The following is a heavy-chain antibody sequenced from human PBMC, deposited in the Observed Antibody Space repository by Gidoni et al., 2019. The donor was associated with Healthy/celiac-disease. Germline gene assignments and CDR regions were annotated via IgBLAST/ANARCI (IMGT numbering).Heavy chain of an antibody. CDR1: GYSISSGYY. CDR2: IYHSGST. CDR3: AMVRGVIIIAFDI. V-gene: IGHV4-38-2*02. D-gene: IGHD3-10*01. J-gene: IGHJ3*02. Sequence: QVQLQESGPGLVKPSETLSLTCTVSGYSISSGYYWGWIRQPPGKGLEWIGSIYHSGSTYYNPSLKSRVTISVDTSKNQFSLKLSSVTAADTAVYYCAMVRGVIIIAFDIWGQGTMVTVSS.